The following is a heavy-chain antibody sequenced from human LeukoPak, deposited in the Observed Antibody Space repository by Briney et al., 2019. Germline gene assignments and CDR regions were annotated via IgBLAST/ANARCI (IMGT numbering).Heavy chain of an antibody. CDR1: GGSISSYY. D-gene: IGHD6-19*01. CDR3: ARIVAGTWSFDY. V-gene: IGHV4-59*01. CDR2: IYYSGST. Sequence: PSETLSLTCTVSGGSISSYYWSWIRQPPGKGLEWIGYIYYSGSTNCNPSLKSRVTISVDTSKNQFSLKLSSVTAADTAVYYCARIVAGTWSFDYWGQGTLVTVSS. J-gene: IGHJ4*02.